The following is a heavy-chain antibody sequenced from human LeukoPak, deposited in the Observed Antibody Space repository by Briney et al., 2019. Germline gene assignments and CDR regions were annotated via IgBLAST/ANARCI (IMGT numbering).Heavy chain of an antibody. D-gene: IGHD5-18*01. CDR1: GFTFSSYS. V-gene: IGHV3-21*01. CDR3: AREKGYSYGDN. CDR2: ISSSSSYI. Sequence: AGGSLRLSCAASGFTFSSYSMNWVRQAPGKGLEWVSSISSSSSYIYYADSVKGRFPISRDNAKNSLYLQMNSLRAEDTAVYYCAREKGYSYGDNWGQGTLVTVSS. J-gene: IGHJ4*02.